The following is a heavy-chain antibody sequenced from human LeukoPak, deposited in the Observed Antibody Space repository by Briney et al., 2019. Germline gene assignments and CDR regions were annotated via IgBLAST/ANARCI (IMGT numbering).Heavy chain of an antibody. CDR2: ISAYNGNT. Sequence: GASVKVSCKASGYTFTSYGISWVRQAPGQGLEWMGWISAYNGNTNYAQKLQGRVTMTTDTSTSTAYMELRSLRSDDTAVYYCARDLDSSSYDAFDIWGQGTMVTVSS. D-gene: IGHD6-6*01. V-gene: IGHV1-18*01. CDR3: ARDLDSSSYDAFDI. CDR1: GYTFTSYG. J-gene: IGHJ3*02.